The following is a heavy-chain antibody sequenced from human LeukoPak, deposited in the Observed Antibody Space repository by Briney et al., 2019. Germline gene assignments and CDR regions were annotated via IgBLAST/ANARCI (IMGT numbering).Heavy chain of an antibody. Sequence: PSETLSLTCAVYGGSFSGYYWSWIRQPPGKGLEWIGEINHSGSTNYNPSLKSRVTISVDTSKNQFSLKLSSVTAADTAVYYCARGRGSSSIYYYYYMDVWGKGTTVTVSS. V-gene: IGHV4-34*01. J-gene: IGHJ6*03. D-gene: IGHD6-6*01. CDR3: ARGRGSSSIYYYYYMDV. CDR2: INHSGST. CDR1: GGSFSGYY.